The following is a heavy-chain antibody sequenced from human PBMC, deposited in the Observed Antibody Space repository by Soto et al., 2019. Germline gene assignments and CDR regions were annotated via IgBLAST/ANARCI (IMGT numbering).Heavy chain of an antibody. Sequence: QVQLVQSGAEVKKPGASVKVSCKASGYTFTSYDINWVRQSTGQGLEWMAWMNPNSGNTGYAQKFQGRVTMTRNTSISTGYMELSSVRSEDTAVYYCARAGMVRGVKYNWFDPWGQGTLVTVSS. J-gene: IGHJ5*02. CDR1: GYTFTSYD. CDR2: MNPNSGNT. CDR3: ARAGMVRGVKYNWFDP. D-gene: IGHD3-10*01. V-gene: IGHV1-8*01.